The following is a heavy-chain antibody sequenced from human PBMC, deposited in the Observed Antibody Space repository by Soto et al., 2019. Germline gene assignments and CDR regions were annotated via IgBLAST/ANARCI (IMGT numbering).Heavy chain of an antibody. D-gene: IGHD5-18*01. V-gene: IGHV5-51*01. CDR2: IYPGDSDI. Sequence: GESLKISFKGSGYSFTSYWIGWVLQMHGKGLEWMGIIYPGDSDIRYSPSFQGQVTISADKSISTAYLQWSSLKASDTAMYYCAVRGYSYGQTDYYGMDVWGQGTTVTVSS. CDR3: AVRGYSYGQTDYYGMDV. J-gene: IGHJ6*02. CDR1: GYSFTSYW.